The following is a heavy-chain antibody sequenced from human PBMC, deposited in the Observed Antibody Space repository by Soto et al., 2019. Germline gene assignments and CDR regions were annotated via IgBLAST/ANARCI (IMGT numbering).Heavy chain of an antibody. Sequence: EVQLVESGGGLVQPGGSLRLSCAASGFTFSSYSMNWVRQAPGKGLEWVSYISSSSSTIYYADSVKGRFTISRDNAKNSLYLQMNSLRAEDTAVYYCARGKDYYDSSGYYPYYFDYWGQGTLVTVSS. D-gene: IGHD3-22*01. CDR1: GFTFSSYS. CDR2: ISSSSSTI. V-gene: IGHV3-48*01. CDR3: ARGKDYYDSSGYYPYYFDY. J-gene: IGHJ4*02.